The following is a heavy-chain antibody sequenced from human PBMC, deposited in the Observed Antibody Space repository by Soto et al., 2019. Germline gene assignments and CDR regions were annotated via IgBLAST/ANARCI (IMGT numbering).Heavy chain of an antibody. Sequence: PSETLSLTCAVYGGSFSGYYWSWIRQPPGKGLEWIGDINHSGSTNYNPSLKIRVSISVDTSKNQFSLRLSSVTAADTAVYYCARARSRAAATCYYPYYGMDVWGQGTTVAVSS. V-gene: IGHV4-34*01. J-gene: IGHJ6*02. CDR3: ARARSRAAATCYYPYYGMDV. CDR1: GGSFSGYY. D-gene: IGHD2-15*01. CDR2: INHSGST.